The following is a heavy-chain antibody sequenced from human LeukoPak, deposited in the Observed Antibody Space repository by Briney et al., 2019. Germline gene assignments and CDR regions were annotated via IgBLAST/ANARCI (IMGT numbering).Heavy chain of an antibody. D-gene: IGHD2-2*01. CDR3: AKDQDIVVVSAAPNYYGMDV. CDR2: ISGSGGST. CDR1: GFTFSSYA. V-gene: IGHV3-23*01. Sequence: PGGSLRLSCAASGFTFSSYAMSWVRQAPGKGLEWVSAISGSGGSTYYADSVKGRLTISRDNSKNTLYLQMNSLRAEDTAVYYCAKDQDIVVVSAAPNYYGMDVWGQGTTVTVSS. J-gene: IGHJ6*02.